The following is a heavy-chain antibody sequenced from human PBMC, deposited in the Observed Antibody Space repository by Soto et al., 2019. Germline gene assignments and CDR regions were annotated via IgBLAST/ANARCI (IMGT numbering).Heavy chain of an antibody. CDR1: GYTFSVSS. CDR3: ARGRYYATSGPEFLFNGTAA. J-gene: IGHJ6*04. V-gene: IGHV1-2*02. CDR2: INPNSGGT. D-gene: IGHD3-22*01. Sequence: AELYVSCTDSGYTFSVSSMHWVRQAPGQGLEWMGWINPNSGGTNYAQKFQGGVTMTRDTSISTAYMELSRLRSDDTAVYYCARGRYYATSGPEFLFNGTAAWGK.